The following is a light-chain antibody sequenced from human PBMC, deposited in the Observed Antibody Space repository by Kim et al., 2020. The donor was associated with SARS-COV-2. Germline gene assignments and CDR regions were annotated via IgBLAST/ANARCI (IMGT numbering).Light chain of an antibody. Sequence: EIVMTQSPATLSVYPGERATLSCRASQSVSSNLAWYQQKPGQAPRLLIYGASTRATGIPARFSGSGSGTEFTLTISSLQSEDFAVYYCQQYNNWPLSFGQGTNLEI. CDR2: GAS. J-gene: IGKJ2*03. CDR3: QQYNNWPLS. V-gene: IGKV3-15*01. CDR1: QSVSSN.